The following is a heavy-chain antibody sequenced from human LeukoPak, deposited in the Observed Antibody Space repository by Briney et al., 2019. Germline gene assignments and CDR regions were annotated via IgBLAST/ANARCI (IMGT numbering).Heavy chain of an antibody. J-gene: IGHJ6*02. CDR2: ISSSSSYT. V-gene: IGHV3-11*06. D-gene: IGHD2-2*01. CDR1: GFTFSDYY. CDR3: ARDRLRDIVVVPAAIWQRKNYYGMDV. Sequence: PGGSLRLSCAASGFTFSDYYMSWIRQAPGKGLEWVSYISSSSSYTNYADSVKGRFTISRDNAKNTLYLQMNSLRAEDTAVYYCARDRLRDIVVVPAAIWQRKNYYGMDVWGQGTTVTVSS.